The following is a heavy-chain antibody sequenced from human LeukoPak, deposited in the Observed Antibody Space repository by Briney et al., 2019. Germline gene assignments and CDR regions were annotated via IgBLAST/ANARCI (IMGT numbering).Heavy chain of an antibody. J-gene: IGHJ6*02. Sequence: GASVKVSCKASGYTFTSYGISWVRQAPGQGLEWMGWISAYNGNTNYAQKLQGRVTMTTDTSTSIAYMELRSLRSDGTAVYYCARDVLRYYDFWSGYEPYYYGMDVWGQGTTVTVSS. CDR2: ISAYNGNT. D-gene: IGHD3-3*01. CDR3: ARDVLRYYDFWSGYEPYYYGMDV. CDR1: GYTFTSYG. V-gene: IGHV1-18*01.